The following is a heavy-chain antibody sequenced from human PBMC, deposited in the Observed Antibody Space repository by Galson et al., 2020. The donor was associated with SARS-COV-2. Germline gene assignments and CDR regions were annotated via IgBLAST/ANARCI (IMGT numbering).Heavy chain of an antibody. J-gene: IGHJ5*02. Sequence: NSGGSLRLSCAASGFTFSSYSMNWVRQAPGKGLEWVSSISSSSSYIYYADSVKGRFTISRDNAKNSLYLQMNSLRAEDTAVYYCARDHAPYYDFWSGLTLDWFDPWGQGTLVTVSS. D-gene: IGHD3-3*01. CDR3: ARDHAPYYDFWSGLTLDWFDP. V-gene: IGHV3-21*01. CDR2: ISSSSSYI. CDR1: GFTFSSYS.